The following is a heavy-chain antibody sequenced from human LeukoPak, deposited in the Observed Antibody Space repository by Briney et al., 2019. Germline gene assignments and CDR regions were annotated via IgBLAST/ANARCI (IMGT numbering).Heavy chain of an antibody. J-gene: IGHJ5*02. CDR1: GGSFSDYY. CDR3: ARGNPYYDIWTRPGAWFDP. V-gene: IGHV4-34*01. D-gene: IGHD3-9*01. CDR2: IVHSGGT. Sequence: SETLSLTCAVYGGSFSDYYWTWIRQPPGKGLEWIGEIVHSGGTNYNPSLKSRVTISLNTSNNDFSLKLTSVTAADTAVYYCARGNPYYDIWTRPGAWFDPWGQGTLVTVSS.